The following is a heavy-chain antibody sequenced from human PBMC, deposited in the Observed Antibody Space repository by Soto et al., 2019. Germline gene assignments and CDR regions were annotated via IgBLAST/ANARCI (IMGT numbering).Heavy chain of an antibody. V-gene: IGHV3-30*03. J-gene: IGHJ5*02. CDR1: GFTFSSYG. CDR2: ISYDGSNK. Sequence: GGSLRLSCAASGFTFSSYGMHWVRQAPGKGLEWVAVISYDGSNKYYADSVKGRFTISRDNSKNTLYLQMNSLRAEDTAVYYCARGVYDSNGYSYPWGQGTLVTVSS. D-gene: IGHD3-22*01. CDR3: ARGVYDSNGYSYP.